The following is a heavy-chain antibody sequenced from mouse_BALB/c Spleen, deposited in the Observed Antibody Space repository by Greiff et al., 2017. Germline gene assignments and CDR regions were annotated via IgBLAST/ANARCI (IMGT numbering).Heavy chain of an antibody. D-gene: IGHD2-1*01. J-gene: IGHJ2*01. CDR2: IYPGGGYT. V-gene: IGHV1-63*02. Sequence: QVQLKQSGAELVRPGTSVKISCKASGYTFTNYWLGWVKQRPGHGLEWIGDIYPGGGYTNYNEKFKGKATLTADTSSSTAYMQLSSLTSEDSAVYFCAFYGNYEYYFDYWGQGTTLTVSS. CDR3: AFYGNYEYYFDY. CDR1: GYTFTNYW.